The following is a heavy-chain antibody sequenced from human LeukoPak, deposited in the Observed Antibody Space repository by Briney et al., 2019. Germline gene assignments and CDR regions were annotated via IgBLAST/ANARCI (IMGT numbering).Heavy chain of an antibody. CDR2: ISAYNGNT. Sequence: ASVKVSCKASGYTFTSYGISWVRQAPGQGLEWMGWISAYNGNTNYAQKLQGRVTMTTDTSTSTAYMELRSLRSDDTAVYYCARGFSSRGSSSWDFMSDAFDIWGQGTMVTVSS. J-gene: IGHJ3*02. V-gene: IGHV1-18*04. CDR3: ARGFSSRGSSSWDFMSDAFDI. CDR1: GYTFTSYG. D-gene: IGHD6-13*01.